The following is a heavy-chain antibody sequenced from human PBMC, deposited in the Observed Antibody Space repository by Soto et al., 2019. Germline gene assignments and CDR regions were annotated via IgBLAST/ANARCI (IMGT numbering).Heavy chain of an antibody. CDR3: ARDLRYYDSRPIFQH. CDR2: ISAYNGNT. V-gene: IGHV1-18*01. Sequence: QVQPVQSGAEVKKPGASVKVSCKASGYTFTSYGISWVRQAPGQGLEWMGWISAYNGNTNYAQKLQGRVTMTTDTSTSTAYMELRSLRSDDTAVYYCARDLRYYDSRPIFQHWGQGTLVTVSS. J-gene: IGHJ1*01. CDR1: GYTFTSYG. D-gene: IGHD3-22*01.